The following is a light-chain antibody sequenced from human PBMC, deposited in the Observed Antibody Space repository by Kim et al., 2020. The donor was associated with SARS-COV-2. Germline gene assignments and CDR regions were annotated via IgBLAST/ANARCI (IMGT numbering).Light chain of an antibody. CDR2: RDN. CDR1: YSNVGNNN. J-gene: IGLJ3*02. V-gene: IGLV1-44*01. CDR3: ASWDDGLNGWV. Sequence: QSVLTQPPSASGTPGQRVTLSCSGSYSNVGNNNVNWYQQLPGTAPKLLIFRDNQGPSGVPDRFSGSKSGTSASLAISGLQSEDEADYYCASWDDGLNGWVFGGGTQLTVL.